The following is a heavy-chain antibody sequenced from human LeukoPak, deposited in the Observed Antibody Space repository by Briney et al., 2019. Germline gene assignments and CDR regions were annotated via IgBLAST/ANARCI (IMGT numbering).Heavy chain of an antibody. CDR3: ARTPTISTRLCEGYHWLDP. CDR1: GYKYDRFD. CDR2: ISGYEDET. Sequence: ASVKVSCKASGYKYDRFDINWVRQAPGQGLEWVGWISGYEDETNYAEKFQGRVTMTTDKSTTTVSMELRSLTPDDQAVYFCARTPTISTRLCEGYHWLDPWGQGTLVTVSS. J-gene: IGHJ5*02. V-gene: IGHV1-18*01. D-gene: IGHD2/OR15-2a*01.